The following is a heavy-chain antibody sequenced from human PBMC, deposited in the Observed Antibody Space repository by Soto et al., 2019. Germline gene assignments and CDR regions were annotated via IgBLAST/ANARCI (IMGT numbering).Heavy chain of an antibody. D-gene: IGHD3-3*01. CDR1: GGSVSSGSYY. V-gene: IGHV4-61*01. CDR3: ARVRYYDFWSGYELDY. CDR2: IYYSGST. J-gene: IGHJ4*02. Sequence: SETLSLTCTVSGGSVSSGSYYWSWIRQPPGKGLEWIGYIYYSGSTNYNPSLKSRVTISVDTSKNQFSLKLSSVTAADTAVYYCARVRYYDFWSGYELDYWGQGTLVTVSS.